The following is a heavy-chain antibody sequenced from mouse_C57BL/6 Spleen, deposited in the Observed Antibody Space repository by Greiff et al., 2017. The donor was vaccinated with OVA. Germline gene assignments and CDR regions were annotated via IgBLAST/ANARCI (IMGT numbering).Heavy chain of an antibody. CDR2: INYDGSST. Sequence: EVKLVESEGGLVQPGSSMKLSCTASGFTFSDYYMAWVRQVPEKGLEWVANINYDGSSTYYLDSLKSRFIISRDNAKNILYLQMSSLKSEDTATYYCARDELGRMDYWGQGTSVTVSS. D-gene: IGHD4-1*01. CDR1: GFTFSDYY. J-gene: IGHJ4*01. CDR3: ARDELGRMDY. V-gene: IGHV5-16*01.